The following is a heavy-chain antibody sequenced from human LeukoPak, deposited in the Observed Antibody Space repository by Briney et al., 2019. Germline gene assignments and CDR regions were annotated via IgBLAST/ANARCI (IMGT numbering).Heavy chain of an antibody. CDR3: ARQWFGELLYGTENWFDP. D-gene: IGHD3-10*01. CDR1: GGSISSGSYY. V-gene: IGHV4-61*09. J-gene: IGHJ5*02. CDR2: IYTSGTS. Sequence: PSETLSLTCTVSGGSISSGSYYWSWIRQPAGKELEWIGHIYTSGTSNYNPSLRSRVTISLDTSKNQFSLKLNSVTAADTAVYYCARQWFGELLYGTENWFDPWGQGTLVTVSS.